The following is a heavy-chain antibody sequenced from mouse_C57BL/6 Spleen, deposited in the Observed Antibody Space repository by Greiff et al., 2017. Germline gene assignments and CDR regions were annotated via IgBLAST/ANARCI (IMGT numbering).Heavy chain of an antibody. CDR2: IYPGDGDT. V-gene: IGHV1-82*01. D-gene: IGHD1-1*01. Sequence: VQLQQSGPELVKPGASVKISCKASGYAFSSSWMNWVKQRPGKGLEWIGRIYPGDGDTNYNGKFKGKATLTADKSSSTAYMQLSSLTSEDSAVYFCAREGLYYGSPHFDYWGQGTTLTVSS. CDR1: GYAFSSSW. CDR3: AREGLYYGSPHFDY. J-gene: IGHJ2*01.